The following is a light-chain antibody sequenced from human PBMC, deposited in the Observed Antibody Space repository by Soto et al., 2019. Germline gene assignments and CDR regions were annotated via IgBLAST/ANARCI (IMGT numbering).Light chain of an antibody. CDR2: GAS. Sequence: EIVLTQSPGTLSLSPGERATLSCRVSQSVSSRYLAWYQQKPGQAPRLLIYGASSRATGIPDRFSGSGSGTDFTLTISRLEPEDFAVYYCQQYGSSPLTFGPGTKVDNK. CDR1: QSVSSRY. V-gene: IGKV3-20*01. CDR3: QQYGSSPLT. J-gene: IGKJ3*01.